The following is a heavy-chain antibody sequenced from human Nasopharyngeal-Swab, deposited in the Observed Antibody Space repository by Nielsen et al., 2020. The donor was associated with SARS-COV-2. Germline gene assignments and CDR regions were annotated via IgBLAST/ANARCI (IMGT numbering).Heavy chain of an antibody. CDR2: ISYDGSNK. J-gene: IGHJ4*02. V-gene: IGHV3-30*18. CDR3: AKDSVYY. Sequence: WIRQPPGKGLEWVAVISYDGSNKYYADSVKGRFTISRDNSKNTLYLQMNSLRAEDTAVYYCAKDSVYYWGQGILVTVSS.